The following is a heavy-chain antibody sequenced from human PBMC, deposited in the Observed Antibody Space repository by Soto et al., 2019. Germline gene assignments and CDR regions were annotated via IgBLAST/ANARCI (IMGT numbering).Heavy chain of an antibody. J-gene: IGHJ3*01. CDR2: IIPLLGVP. D-gene: IGHD2-2*01. Sequence: QVQLVQSGAEVRKPGSSVRVSCKASGGPARSYTLTWVRQAPGQGLEWMGRIIPLLGVPDYAQKFQGRLTIVADKSTNTACMDLSSLTSDDTALYYCARERFCSSTACYREAFDVWGQGTQVTVSS. CDR3: ARERFCSSTACYREAFDV. CDR1: GGPARSYT. V-gene: IGHV1-69*04.